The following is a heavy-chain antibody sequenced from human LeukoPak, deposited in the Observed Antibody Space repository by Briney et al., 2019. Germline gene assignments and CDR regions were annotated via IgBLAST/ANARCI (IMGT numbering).Heavy chain of an antibody. D-gene: IGHD4-17*01. CDR3: ARVVGFGDYPFDY. Sequence: ASVKVSCKASGYTFTGYYMHWVRQAPGQGLEWMGWIYPNSGGTNYGQKFQGRVTMTRDTSISTAYMELRRLKSDDTAMYYCARVVGFGDYPFDYWGQGTLVTVSS. CDR2: IYPNSGGT. CDR1: GYTFTGYY. V-gene: IGHV1-2*02. J-gene: IGHJ4*02.